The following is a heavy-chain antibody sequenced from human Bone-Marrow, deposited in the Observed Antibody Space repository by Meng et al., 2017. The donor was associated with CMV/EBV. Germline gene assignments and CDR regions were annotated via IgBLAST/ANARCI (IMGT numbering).Heavy chain of an antibody. CDR1: GFTFTDYY. Sequence: SCAASGFTFTDYYMSWLRQAPGKGLEWISYISVTGTTIYYADSVKGRFTISGDNAKNSVYLQMDSLRAEDTAVYYCARDSGGNPFDYWGQGILVTVSS. J-gene: IGHJ4*02. CDR2: ISVTGTTI. CDR3: ARDSGGNPFDY. V-gene: IGHV3-11*04. D-gene: IGHD4-23*01.